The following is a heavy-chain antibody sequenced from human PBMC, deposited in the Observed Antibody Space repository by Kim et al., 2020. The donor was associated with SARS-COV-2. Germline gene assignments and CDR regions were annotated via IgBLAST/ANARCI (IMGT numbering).Heavy chain of an antibody. Sequence: GGSLRFSCGASGFTFSDYYMAWIRQAPGKGPEWLSYISGSIDYTNHADSVKGRFTISRDNAKDSLFLQMNSLRAEDTAVYYCARVAVGASSVYYFDYWGLGALVTVSS. CDR2: ISGSIDYT. D-gene: IGHD1-26*01. CDR1: GFTFSDYY. CDR3: ARVAVGASSVYYFDY. J-gene: IGHJ4*02. V-gene: IGHV3-11*05.